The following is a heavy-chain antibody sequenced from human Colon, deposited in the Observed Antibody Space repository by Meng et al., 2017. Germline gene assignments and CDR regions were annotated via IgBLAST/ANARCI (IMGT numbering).Heavy chain of an antibody. V-gene: IGHV4-30-4*01. CDR1: GGPISSGDYS. J-gene: IGHJ5*02. Sequence: QGQWRESGPGLVQPSQTPSPTCTVPGGPISSGDYSWSWIRQPPGKGLEWIGYIYYSGSTYSNASLKSRVTISIDRSKNQFSLKLSSVTAADTAVYYCARDRKHYGERGWFDPWGQGTLVTVSS. CDR3: ARDRKHYGERGWFDP. CDR2: IYYSGST. D-gene: IGHD4-17*01.